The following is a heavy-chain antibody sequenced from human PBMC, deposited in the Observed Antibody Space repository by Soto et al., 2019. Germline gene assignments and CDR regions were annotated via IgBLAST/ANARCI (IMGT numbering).Heavy chain of an antibody. J-gene: IGHJ4*02. CDR2: ISGSGGST. CDR3: AKGSAYYDILTGYSPGVYFDY. Sequence: GGSLRLSCAASGFTFSSYAMGWVRQAPGKGLEWVSAISGSGGSTYYADSVKGRFTISRDNSKNTLYLQMNSLRAEDTAVYYCAKGSAYYDILTGYSPGVYFDYWGQGTLVTVSS. D-gene: IGHD3-9*01. V-gene: IGHV3-23*01. CDR1: GFTFSSYA.